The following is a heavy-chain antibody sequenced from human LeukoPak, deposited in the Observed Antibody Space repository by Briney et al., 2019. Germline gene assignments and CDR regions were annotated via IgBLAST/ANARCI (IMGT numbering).Heavy chain of an antibody. CDR2: ISGGGGNT. V-gene: IGHV3-23*01. CDR3: GKNRYSGSLSPFDI. Sequence: PGGSLGLSCAASKFAFSSYAMSWVRQAPGKGLEWVSAISGGGGNTYYADSVKGRFTISRDNSKNTLYLQMNSLRAEDTAVYYCGKNRYSGSLSPFDIWGQGTMVTVSS. CDR1: KFAFSSYA. J-gene: IGHJ3*02. D-gene: IGHD1-26*01.